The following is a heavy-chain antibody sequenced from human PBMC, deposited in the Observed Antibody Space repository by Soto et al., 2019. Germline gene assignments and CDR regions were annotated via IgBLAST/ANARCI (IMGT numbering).Heavy chain of an antibody. CDR1: GFTFDDYA. V-gene: IGHV3-9*01. CDR3: AKDHPYYYGSGVGDV. CDR2: ISWNSGSI. Sequence: EVQLVESGGGLVQPGRSLRLSCAASGFTFDDYAMHWVRQAPGKGLEWVSGISWNSGSIGYADSVKGRFTISRDNGXXSLDLQMNRLRAEATVWYYCAKDHPYYYGSGVGDVWGQGTTVTGSS. J-gene: IGHJ6*02. D-gene: IGHD3-10*01.